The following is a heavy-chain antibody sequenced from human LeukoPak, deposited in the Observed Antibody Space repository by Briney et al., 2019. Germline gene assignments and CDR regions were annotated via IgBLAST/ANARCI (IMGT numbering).Heavy chain of an antibody. CDR3: AKDGAPADY. V-gene: IGHV3-23*01. J-gene: IGHJ4*02. CDR1: GFTFSIYA. CDR2: MSGAGGRI. D-gene: IGHD3-10*01. Sequence: GGFLRLSCEASGFTFSIYAMSWVRQAPGKGLEWLSIMSGAGGRIEYADSVKGRFTISRDNSKNTLYLQMNSLRAEDTAVYFCAKDGAPADYWGQGTLVTVSS.